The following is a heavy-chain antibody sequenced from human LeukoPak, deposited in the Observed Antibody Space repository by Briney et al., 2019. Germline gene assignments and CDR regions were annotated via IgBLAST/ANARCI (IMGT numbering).Heavy chain of an antibody. J-gene: IGHJ4*02. CDR1: GGSISSTSYY. D-gene: IGHD3-22*01. V-gene: IGHV4-39*01. Sequence: SETLSLTCTVSGGSISSTSYYWGWIRQPPGKGLEWIGTIYYSGSTYYNPSLKSRVTISVDTSKNQFSLKVSSVTAADTAVYYCARSGDYYDSAGYYRLFDYWGQGCSASVSS. CDR2: IYYSGST. CDR3: ARSGDYYDSAGYYRLFDY.